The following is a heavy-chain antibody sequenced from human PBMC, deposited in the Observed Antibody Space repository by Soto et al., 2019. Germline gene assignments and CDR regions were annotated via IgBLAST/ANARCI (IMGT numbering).Heavy chain of an antibody. CDR1: GGTFSSYT. CDR2: IIPILGIA. CDR3: ARDSFTGGEDDY. V-gene: IGHV1-69*08. Sequence: QVQLVQSGAEVKKPGCSVKVSCKASGGTFSSYTISWVRQAPGQGLEWMGRIIPILGIANYAQKFQGRVTITADKSTSTAYMELSSLRSEDTAVYYCARDSFTGGEDDYWGQGTLVTVSS. J-gene: IGHJ4*02. D-gene: IGHD1-26*01.